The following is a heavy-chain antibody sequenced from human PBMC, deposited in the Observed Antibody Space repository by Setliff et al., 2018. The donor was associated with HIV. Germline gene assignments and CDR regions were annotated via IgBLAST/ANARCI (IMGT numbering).Heavy chain of an antibody. CDR2: ISYDGSNK. CDR3: AKGGYYDPTASFDI. Sequence: GGSLRLSCAASGFTFSSYAMHWVRQAPGKGLEWVAVISYDGSNKYSADSVKGRFTISRDNSKNTLYLQMNSLRAEDTAVYYCAKGGYYDPTASFDIWGQGTMVTVSS. CDR1: GFTFSSYA. V-gene: IGHV3-30*04. D-gene: IGHD3-22*01. J-gene: IGHJ3*02.